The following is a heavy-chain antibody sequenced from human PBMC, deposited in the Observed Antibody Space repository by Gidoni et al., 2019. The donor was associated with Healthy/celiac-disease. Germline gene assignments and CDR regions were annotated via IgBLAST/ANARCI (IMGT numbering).Heavy chain of an antibody. CDR3: AKDIVPYCGGDCYPQ. CDR1: GFTFSSYA. CDR2: ISGSGGST. V-gene: IGHV3-23*01. Sequence: EVQLLESGGGLVQPGGSLRLSCSASGFTFSSYAMSWVRQAPGKGLEWVSAISGSGGSTYYADSVKGRFTISRDNSKNTLYLQMNSLRAEDTAVYYCAKDIVPYCGGDCYPQWGQGTLVTVSS. D-gene: IGHD2-21*02. J-gene: IGHJ4*02.